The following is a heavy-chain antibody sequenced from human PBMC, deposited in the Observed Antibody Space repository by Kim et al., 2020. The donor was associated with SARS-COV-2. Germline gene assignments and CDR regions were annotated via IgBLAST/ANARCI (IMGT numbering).Heavy chain of an antibody. J-gene: IGHJ6*01. V-gene: IGHV1-69*01. CDR3: AIDPGGPYYYYGMDV. Sequence: QKFQSRVTISADESTSTAYMALSSLRSEDTAVYYCAIDPGGPYYYYGMDVWGQGTTVTVSS. D-gene: IGHD1-26*01.